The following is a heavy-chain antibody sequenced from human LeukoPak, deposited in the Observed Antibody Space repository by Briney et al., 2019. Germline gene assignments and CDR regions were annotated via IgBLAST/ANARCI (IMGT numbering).Heavy chain of an antibody. CDR2: IYYSGGT. D-gene: IGHD3-9*01. V-gene: IGHV4-59*12. CDR1: GGSISGYY. J-gene: IGHJ4*02. CDR3: AREGPGEGYFVWLAHWDY. Sequence: PSETLSLTCTVSGGSISGYYWSWIRQPPGKGLEYIGYIYYSGGTNYNPSLKSRVTISVDTSKSQFSLQMRSVTAADTAVYYCAREGPGEGYFVWLAHWDYWGQGTLVTVSS.